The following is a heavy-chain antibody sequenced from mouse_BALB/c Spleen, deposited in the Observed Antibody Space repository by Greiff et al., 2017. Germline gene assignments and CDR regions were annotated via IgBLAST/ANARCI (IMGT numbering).Heavy chain of an antibody. CDR1: GFTFSSYG. D-gene: IGHD3-3*01. Sequence: VMLVESGGDLVKPGGSLKLSCAASGFTFSSYGMSWVRQTPDKRLEWVATISSGGSYTYYPDSVKGRFTISRDNAKNTLYLQMSSLKSEDTAMYYWARQGGRGGYFDYWGQGTTLTVSS. J-gene: IGHJ2*01. V-gene: IGHV5-6*01. CDR3: ARQGGRGGYFDY. CDR2: ISSGGSYT.